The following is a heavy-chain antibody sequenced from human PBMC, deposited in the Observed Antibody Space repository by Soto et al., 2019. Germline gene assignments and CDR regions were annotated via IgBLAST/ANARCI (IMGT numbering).Heavy chain of an antibody. CDR1: GFTFSSYS. CDR2: ISSSSSYI. V-gene: IGHV3-21*01. D-gene: IGHD6-19*01. Sequence: GGSLRLSCAASGFTFSSYSMNWVRQAPGKGLEWVSSISSSSSYIYYADSVKGRFTISRDNAKNSLYLQMNSLRAEDTAVDYCERGMIAVAPVCAFDIWGQGTMVTV. CDR3: ERGMIAVAPVCAFDI. J-gene: IGHJ3*02.